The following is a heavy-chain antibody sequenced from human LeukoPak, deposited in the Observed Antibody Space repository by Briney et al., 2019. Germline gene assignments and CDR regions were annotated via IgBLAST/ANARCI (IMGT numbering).Heavy chain of an antibody. D-gene: IGHD5-24*01. J-gene: IGHJ4*02. CDR3: ARVDGSVDY. V-gene: IGHV1-8*03. Sequence: ASVKVSCKASGYTFTNYDINWVRQATGQGLEWMGWMNPKSGNTGYAQKFQGRVTITRNTSRNTAYMELSSLRSEDMAVYYCARVDGSVDYWGQGTLVTVSS. CDR1: GYTFTNYD. CDR2: MNPKSGNT.